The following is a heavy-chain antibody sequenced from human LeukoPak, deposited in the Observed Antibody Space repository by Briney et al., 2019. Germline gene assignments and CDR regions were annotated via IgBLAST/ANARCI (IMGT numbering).Heavy chain of an antibody. J-gene: IGHJ3*02. CDR1: GFTFSTSS. V-gene: IGHV3-48*01. CDR2: ISSGSGTI. Sequence: GGSQRLSCAASGFTFSTSSMNWVRQAPGKGLEWISYISSGSGTIYYADSVKGRYTISRDNSKNTLYLQMNSLRAEDTAVYYCARAFLWGLHAFDIWGQGTMVTVSS. D-gene: IGHD1-26*01. CDR3: ARAFLWGLHAFDI.